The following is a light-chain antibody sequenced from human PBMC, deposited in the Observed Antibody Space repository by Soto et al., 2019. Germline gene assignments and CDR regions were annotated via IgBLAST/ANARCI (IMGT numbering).Light chain of an antibody. CDR3: AAWDDSLNGWV. CDR1: SSNIGSNT. V-gene: IGLV1-44*01. J-gene: IGLJ3*02. Sequence: QSVLTQPPSASGTPGQRVTISCSGGSSNIGSNTVNWYQQLPGTAPKLLIYSDNQRPSGVPDRFSGSKSGTSASLANSGLQSEDEADYYCAAWDDSLNGWVFGGGTKLTVL. CDR2: SDN.